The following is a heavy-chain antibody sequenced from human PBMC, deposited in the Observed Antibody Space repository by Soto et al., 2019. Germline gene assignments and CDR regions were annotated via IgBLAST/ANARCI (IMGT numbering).Heavy chain of an antibody. CDR2: ISAYNGNT. V-gene: IGHV1-18*01. Sequence: ASVKVSCKASGYTFTSYGISWVRQAPGQGLEWMGWISAYNGNTNYAQKLQGRVTMTTDTSTRTAYMELRSLRSDDTAVYYCATTLAGTIAARYSFGAFDIWGQGTMVTVSS. CDR1: GYTFTSYG. J-gene: IGHJ3*02. CDR3: ATTLAGTIAARYSFGAFDI. D-gene: IGHD6-6*01.